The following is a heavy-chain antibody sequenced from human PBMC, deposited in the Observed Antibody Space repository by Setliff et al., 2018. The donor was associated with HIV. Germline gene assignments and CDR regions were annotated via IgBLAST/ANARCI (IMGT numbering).Heavy chain of an antibody. D-gene: IGHD6-6*01. J-gene: IGHJ4*02. CDR1: GGSMNNYY. CDR3: ARLRQLVLLRVDY. CDR2: IYTSGST. Sequence: SETLSLTCTVSGGSMNNYYWTWIRQPPGKGLEWIGYIYTSGSTKYNPSLKSRVTISLDTSKNQFSLKLTSVTAADTAVYYCARLRQLVLLRVDYWGQGTLVTVSS. V-gene: IGHV4-4*09.